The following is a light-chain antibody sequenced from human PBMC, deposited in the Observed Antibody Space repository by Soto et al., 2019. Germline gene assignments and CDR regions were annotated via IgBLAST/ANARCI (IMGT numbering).Light chain of an antibody. V-gene: IGKV1-9*01. CDR3: QQYNSYPLT. J-gene: IGKJ4*01. CDR1: QGISSY. CDR2: AAS. Sequence: DIQLTQSPSFLSASVGDRVTITCRASQGISSYLAWYQQKPGKAPKLLIYAASTLQSGVPSSFSGSGSGTEFTLTISSLQPEDFATYYCQQYNSYPLTFGGGTKVDI.